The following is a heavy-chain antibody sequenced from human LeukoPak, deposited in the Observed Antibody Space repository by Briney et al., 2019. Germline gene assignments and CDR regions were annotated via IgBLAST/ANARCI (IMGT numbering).Heavy chain of an antibody. CDR2: ISWNSGSI. Sequence: GRSLRLSCAASGFTFDDYAMHWVRQAPGKGLEWVSGISWNSGSIGYADSVKGRFTISRDNAKNSLYLQMNSLRAEDMALYYCAKDMSLNHDFWSGPTFDYWGQGTLFAVSS. J-gene: IGHJ4*02. CDR3: AKDMSLNHDFWSGPTFDY. CDR1: GFTFDDYA. V-gene: IGHV3-9*03. D-gene: IGHD3-3*01.